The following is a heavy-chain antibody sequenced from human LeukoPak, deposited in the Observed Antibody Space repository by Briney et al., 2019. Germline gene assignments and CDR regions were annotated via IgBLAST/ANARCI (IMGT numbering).Heavy chain of an antibody. CDR3: ARPSSTDYV. CDR2: LNPKSGDT. J-gene: IGHJ4*02. CDR1: VYTFTDYY. D-gene: IGHD2-2*01. V-gene: IGHV1-2*02. Sequence: GASVKVSCKASVYTFTDYYYLHWVRQAPGQGLEWMGWLNPKSGDTNYAQKFQGRVTVTRDTSISTAYMELSRLRSDDTAVYYCARPSSTDYVWGQGTQVTVSS.